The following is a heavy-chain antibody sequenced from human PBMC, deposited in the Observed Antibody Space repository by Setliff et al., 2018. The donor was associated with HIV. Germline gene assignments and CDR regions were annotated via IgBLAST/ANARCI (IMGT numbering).Heavy chain of an antibody. J-gene: IGHJ4*02. CDR2: ISGSGGST. V-gene: IGHV3-23*01. D-gene: IGHD2-2*01. Sequence: GGSLRLSCAASGFTFSSYAMSWARQAPGKGLEWVSAISGSGGSTYYADSVKGRFTISRDNSKNTLYLQMNSLRAEDTAIYYCAKDSVVPAAGRVFDYWGQGTLVTVSS. CDR3: AKDSVVPAAGRVFDY. CDR1: GFTFSSYA.